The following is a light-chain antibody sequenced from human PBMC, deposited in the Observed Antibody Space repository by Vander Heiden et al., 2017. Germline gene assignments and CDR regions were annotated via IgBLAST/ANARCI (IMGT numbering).Light chain of an antibody. Sequence: AIRMTQSPSSFSASPGDRVTITCRASQGISSYLAWYQQKPGKAPKLLIYAASTRQSGVPARFSGSGSGTDFTLTISCLQSEDVATYYCQQYYSYPRTFGPGTKVDIK. CDR2: AAS. CDR1: QGISSY. CDR3: QQYYSYPRT. V-gene: IGKV1-8*01. J-gene: IGKJ3*01.